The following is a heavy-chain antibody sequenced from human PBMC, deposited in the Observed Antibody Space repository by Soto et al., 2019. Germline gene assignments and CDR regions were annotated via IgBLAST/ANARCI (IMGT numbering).Heavy chain of an antibody. CDR3: ARAVAATLADAFDI. Sequence: GGSLRLSCAASGFTFSSYWMSWVRQAPGKGLEWVANIKQDGSEKYYVDSVKGRFTISRDNAKNSLYLQMNSLRAEDTAVYYCARAVAATLADAFDIWGQGTMVTVS. V-gene: IGHV3-7*01. J-gene: IGHJ3*02. D-gene: IGHD2-15*01. CDR2: IKQDGSEK. CDR1: GFTFSSYW.